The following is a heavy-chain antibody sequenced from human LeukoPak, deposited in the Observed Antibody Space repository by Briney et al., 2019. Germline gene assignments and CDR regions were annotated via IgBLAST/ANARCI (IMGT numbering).Heavy chain of an antibody. CDR1: GFTFSSYA. CDR3: AKDLYYYGSGNYIDY. Sequence: GGPLRLSCAASGFTFSSYAMSWVRQAPGKGLEWVSAISGSGGSRYSADSVKGRFTISRDNSKNMLYLQMNSLRAEDTAIYYCAKDLYYYGSGNYIDYWGQGTLVTVSS. CDR2: ISGSGGSR. D-gene: IGHD3-10*01. J-gene: IGHJ4*02. V-gene: IGHV3-23*01.